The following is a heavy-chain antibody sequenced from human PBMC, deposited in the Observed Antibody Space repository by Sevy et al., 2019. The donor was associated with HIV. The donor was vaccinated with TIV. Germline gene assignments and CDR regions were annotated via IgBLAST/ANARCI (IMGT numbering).Heavy chain of an antibody. D-gene: IGHD3-22*01. CDR1: GFTFSSYA. CDR3: AKDVSPNYYDSSGYYHDY. V-gene: IGHV3-23*01. Sequence: GGSLRLSCAASGFTFSSYAMSWVRQAPGKGLEWVSAISGSGGSTYYADSVKGRFTISRDNSKNTLYLQMNSLRAEDTAVYYCAKDVSPNYYDSSGYYHDYWGQGTLVTVSS. CDR2: ISGSGGST. J-gene: IGHJ4*02.